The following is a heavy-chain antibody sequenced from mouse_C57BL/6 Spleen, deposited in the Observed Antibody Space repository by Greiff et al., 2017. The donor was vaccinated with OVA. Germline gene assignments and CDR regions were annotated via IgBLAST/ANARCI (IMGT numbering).Heavy chain of an antibody. Sequence: VKLVESGAELARPGASVKMSCKASGYTFTSYTMHWVKQRPGQGLEWIGYINPSSGYTKYNQKFKDKATLTADKSSSTAYMQLSSLTSEDSAVYYCARSPSITTVDWYFDVWGTGTTVTVSS. CDR1: GYTFTSYT. D-gene: IGHD1-1*01. J-gene: IGHJ1*03. CDR3: ARSPSITTVDWYFDV. V-gene: IGHV1-4*01. CDR2: INPSSGYT.